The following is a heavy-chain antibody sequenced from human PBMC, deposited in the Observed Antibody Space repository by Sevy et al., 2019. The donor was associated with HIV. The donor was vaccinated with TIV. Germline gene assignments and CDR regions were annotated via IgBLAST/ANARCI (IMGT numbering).Heavy chain of an antibody. Sequence: ASVKVSCKVSGSTLTRLSMYWVRQAPGKGLEWMASFDPEDGKTVYAQKFQGRVTMTEDTSTDTAYMGLSSLRSEDTAVSYCATTKDYYDNSGDPFDYRGQGTLVTVSS. V-gene: IGHV1-24*01. CDR3: ATTKDYYDNSGDPFDY. CDR1: GSTLTRLS. D-gene: IGHD3-22*01. CDR2: FDPEDGKT. J-gene: IGHJ4*02.